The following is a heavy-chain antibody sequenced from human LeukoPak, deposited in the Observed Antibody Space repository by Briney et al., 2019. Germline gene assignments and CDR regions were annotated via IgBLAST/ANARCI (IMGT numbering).Heavy chain of an antibody. CDR1: GGSISTYY. D-gene: IGHD3-10*01. CDR3: ARSYYYGSGSSYFDY. V-gene: IGHV4-59*08. CDR2: VLYGGST. Sequence: SETLSLTCTVSGGSISTYYWSWIRQPPGKGLEWIGNVLYGGSTNYNPSLKSRVAISVDTSKNQFSLKLSSVTAADTAVYYCARSYYYGSGSSYFDYWGQGTLVTVSS. J-gene: IGHJ4*02.